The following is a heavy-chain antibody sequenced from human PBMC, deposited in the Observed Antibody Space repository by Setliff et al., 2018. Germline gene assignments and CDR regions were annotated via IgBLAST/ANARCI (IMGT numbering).Heavy chain of an antibody. CDR1: GFTFNNYA. V-gene: IGHV3-21*01. CDR3: ARDQFRNSGGLYS. Sequence: GGSLRLSCVASGFTFNNYALNWVRQAPGKGLEWVSSISSRSTYIFYADSVRGRFTISRDNAKNSLYLQMNSLRAEDTAVYYCARDQFRNSGGLYSWGQGTLVTVS. CDR2: ISSRSTYI. D-gene: IGHD1-7*01. J-gene: IGHJ5*02.